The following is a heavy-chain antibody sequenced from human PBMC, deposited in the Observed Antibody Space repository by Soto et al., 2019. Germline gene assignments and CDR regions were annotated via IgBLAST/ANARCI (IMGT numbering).Heavy chain of an antibody. CDR2: IYPGDSDT. CDR3: AHIRGKTIFGARYYYGMDV. D-gene: IGHD3-3*01. Sequence: PGESLKISCKGSGYSFTSYWIGWVRQMPGKGLEWMGIIYPGDSDTKYYNTSLKTRLTISKDTSINQVVLTVTNMDPVDTATYYCAHIRGKTIFGARYYYGMDVWGQGTTVTVSS. J-gene: IGHJ6*02. V-gene: IGHV5-51*01. CDR1: GYSFTSYW.